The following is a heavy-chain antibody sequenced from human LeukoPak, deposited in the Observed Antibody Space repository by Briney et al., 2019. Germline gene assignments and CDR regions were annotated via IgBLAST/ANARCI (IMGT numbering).Heavy chain of an antibody. CDR1: GFTFSSYA. CDR3: ARVFSPRGLVPDYYYYYMDV. J-gene: IGHJ6*03. D-gene: IGHD6-19*01. V-gene: IGHV3-30*04. Sequence: PGGSLRLSCAASGFTFSSYAMHWVRQAPGKGLEWVAVISYDGSNKYYADSVKGRFTISRDNSKNTLYLQMNSLRAEDTAVYYCARVFSPRGLVPDYYYYYMDVWGKGTTVTVSS. CDR2: ISYDGSNK.